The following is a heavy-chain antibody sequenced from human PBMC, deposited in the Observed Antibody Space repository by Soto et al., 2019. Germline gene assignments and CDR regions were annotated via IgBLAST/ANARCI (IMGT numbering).Heavy chain of an antibody. J-gene: IGHJ4*02. V-gene: IGHV3-23*01. Sequence: EVQLLESGGGLVQPGGSLRLSCAASGFTFSSYAMSWVRQAPGKGLEWVSAISGSGGSTYYADSVKGRFTISRDNAKNTRYLQMNSLRAEDTAVYDCASTRMTTATYFDYWGQGTLVTVSS. CDR1: GFTFSSYA. D-gene: IGHD4-4*01. CDR2: ISGSGGST. CDR3: ASTRMTTATYFDY.